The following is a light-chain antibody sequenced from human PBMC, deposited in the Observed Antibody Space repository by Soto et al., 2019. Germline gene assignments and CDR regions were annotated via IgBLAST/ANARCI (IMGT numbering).Light chain of an antibody. V-gene: IGKV3-20*01. Sequence: ENVLTQSPGTLSLSPGERATLSCRASQSVPKNYLVWFQQRPGQAPRLLIYDVSKRATGIPDRFSGSGSETDFTLTISRLQPEDFAVYYCQQYADPPVTFGGGTKVEIK. CDR2: DVS. CDR1: QSVPKNY. CDR3: QQYADPPVT. J-gene: IGKJ4*01.